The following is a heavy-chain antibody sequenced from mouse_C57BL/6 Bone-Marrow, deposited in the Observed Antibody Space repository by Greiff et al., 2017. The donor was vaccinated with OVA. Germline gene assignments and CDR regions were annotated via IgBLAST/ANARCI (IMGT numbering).Heavy chain of an antibody. V-gene: IGHV14-4*01. CDR2: IDPENGDT. D-gene: IGHD2-1*01. Sequence: VQLQQSGAELVRPGASVKSSCTASGFTIKDDYMHWVKQRPEQGLEWIGWIDPENGDTEYASKFQGKATITADTSSNTAYLQLSSLTSEDTAVYYCASYGNFDYWGQGTTLTVSS. J-gene: IGHJ2*01. CDR3: ASYGNFDY. CDR1: GFTIKDDY.